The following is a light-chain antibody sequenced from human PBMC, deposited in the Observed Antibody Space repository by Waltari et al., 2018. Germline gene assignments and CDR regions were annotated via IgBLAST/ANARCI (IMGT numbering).Light chain of an antibody. CDR2: KGI. CDR3: SMYMGSGVWV. J-gene: IGLJ3*02. V-gene: IGLV8-61*01. Sequence: QPVVTQEPSLSVSPGGTVTLTCALSSGSVSSPSYPTWYQQTPGQPPRTLVYKGISRSSGVPDRFSGSILGNTAALTITGAQADDESDYYCSMYMGSGVWVFGGGTKLTVL. CDR1: SGSVSSPSY.